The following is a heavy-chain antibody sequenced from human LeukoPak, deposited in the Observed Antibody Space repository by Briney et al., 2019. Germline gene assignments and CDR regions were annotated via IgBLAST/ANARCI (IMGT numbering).Heavy chain of an antibody. CDR2: MNPNSGNT. D-gene: IGHD3-10*01. J-gene: IGHJ4*02. CDR1: GYTFTSYD. Sequence: ASVKVSCKASGYTFTSYDINWVRRATGQGLEWMGWMNPNSGNTRYAQKFQGRVTMTRHTSISTAYMELSSLRSEDTAVYYCARESGFYGSGSRYWGQGTLVTVSS. V-gene: IGHV1-8*01. CDR3: ARESGFYGSGSRY.